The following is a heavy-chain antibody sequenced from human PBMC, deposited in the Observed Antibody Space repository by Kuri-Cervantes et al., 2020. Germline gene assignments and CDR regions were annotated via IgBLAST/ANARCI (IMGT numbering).Heavy chain of an antibody. D-gene: IGHD3-3*01. CDR3: ARGIRLSRYSGDAFDI. CDR1: GYTFTSYG. CDR2: ISAYNGNT. V-gene: IGHV1-18*01. J-gene: IGHJ3*02. Sequence: ASVKVSCKASGYTFTSYGISWVRQAPGQGLEWMGWISAYNGNTNYAQKFQGRVTMTRDTSARTVYMELSSLSSEDTAVYYCARGIRLSRYSGDAFDIWGQGTKVTVSS.